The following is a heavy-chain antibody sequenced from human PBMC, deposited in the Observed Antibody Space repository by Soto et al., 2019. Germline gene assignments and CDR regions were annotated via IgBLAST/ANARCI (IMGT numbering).Heavy chain of an antibody. CDR2: IYWDDDK. V-gene: IGHV2-5*02. Sequence: QITLKESGPTLVKPTQTLTLTCTFSGFSLSAGGVGVGWIRQPPGKALECLALIYWDDDKRYSPSLKSRLTITQATSKNQVVLTMTNMDPMDTATYYCAHRGPRESLFDYWGQGTLVTVSS. CDR3: AHRGPRESLFDY. CDR1: GFSLSAGGVG. J-gene: IGHJ4*02.